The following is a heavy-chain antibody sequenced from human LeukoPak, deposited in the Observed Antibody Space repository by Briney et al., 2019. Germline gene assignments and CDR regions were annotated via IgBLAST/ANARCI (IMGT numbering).Heavy chain of an antibody. CDR1: GYTFTSYG. J-gene: IGHJ3*02. Sequence: ASVKVSCKASGYTFTSYGISWVRQAPGQGLEWMGWISAYNGNTNYAQKLQGRVTMTTDTSTSTAYMELRSLRSDDTAVYYCARAKTYYDPPLDAFDIWGQGTMVTVSS. CDR2: ISAYNGNT. CDR3: ARAKTYYDPPLDAFDI. V-gene: IGHV1-18*01. D-gene: IGHD3-22*01.